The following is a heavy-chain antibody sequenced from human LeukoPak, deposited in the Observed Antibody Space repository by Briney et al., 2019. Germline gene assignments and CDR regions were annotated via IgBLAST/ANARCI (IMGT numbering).Heavy chain of an antibody. CDR3: ARGRTGDWYFDL. V-gene: IGHV3-30*03. CDR2: ISYDGSNK. D-gene: IGHD7-27*01. Sequence: GGSLRLSCAASGFTFSSYGMHWVRQAPGKGLEWVAVISYDGSNKYYADSVKGRFTISRDNAKNSLYLQMNSLRAEDTAVYYCARGRTGDWYFDLWGRGTLVTVSS. CDR1: GFTFSSYG. J-gene: IGHJ2*01.